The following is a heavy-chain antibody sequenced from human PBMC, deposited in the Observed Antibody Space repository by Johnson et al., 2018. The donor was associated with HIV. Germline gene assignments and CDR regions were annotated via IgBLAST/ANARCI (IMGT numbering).Heavy chain of an antibody. CDR2: LSWDGGST. V-gene: IGHV3-43D*04. D-gene: IGHD1-26*01. J-gene: IGHJ3*02. CDR1: GFRFDDYG. Sequence: VQLVESGGGVVRPGGSLRLSCTVAGFRFDDYGMHWVRQAPGKGLEWLSLLSWDGGSTYYADSVKGRFTISRDNSKNSLYLQMSSLRAEDTAVYYCAKGFGASSGAFDIGGQGTMVTVSS. CDR3: AKGFGASSGAFDI.